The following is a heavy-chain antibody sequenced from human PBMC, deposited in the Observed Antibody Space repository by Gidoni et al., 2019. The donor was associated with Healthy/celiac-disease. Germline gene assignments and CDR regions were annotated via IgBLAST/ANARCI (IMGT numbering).Heavy chain of an antibody. D-gene: IGHD2-21*02. CDR1: GGSIRSSSYY. V-gene: IGHV4-39*01. Sequence: QLQLQESGPGLVKPSEPLSLTCTVSGGSIRSSSYYWGWIRQPPGKGLEWIGSIYYSGSTYYNPSLKSRVTISVDTSKNQFSLKLSSVTAADTAVYYCARLAHCGGDCSPEDYFDYWGQGTLVTVSS. J-gene: IGHJ4*02. CDR3: ARLAHCGGDCSPEDYFDY. CDR2: IYYSGST.